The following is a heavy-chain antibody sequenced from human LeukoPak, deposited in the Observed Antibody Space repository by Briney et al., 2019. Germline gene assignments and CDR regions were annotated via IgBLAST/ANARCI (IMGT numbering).Heavy chain of an antibody. CDR3: AKPRYNWNYPDAFDI. CDR1: GFTFSSYA. J-gene: IGHJ3*02. Sequence: PGRSLRLSCAASGFTFSSYAMSWVRQAPGKGLEWVSAISGSGGSTYYADSVKGRFTISRDNSKNTLYLQMNSLRAEDTAVYYCAKPRYNWNYPDAFDIWGQGTMVTVSS. CDR2: ISGSGGST. D-gene: IGHD1-7*01. V-gene: IGHV3-23*01.